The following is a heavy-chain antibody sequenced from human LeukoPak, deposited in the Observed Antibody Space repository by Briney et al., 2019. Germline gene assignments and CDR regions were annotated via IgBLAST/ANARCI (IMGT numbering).Heavy chain of an antibody. CDR3: ATDSDDF. V-gene: IGHV1-18*01. CDR2: VSLYESDT. Sequence: SVKVSCKTSRYTFNKYGLIWVRQAPGQGLEWMGWVSLYESDTKYGQNFQGRVTLTTDSSTYTAYLELKSLRFDDTAVYYCATDSDDFWGQGTLVAVSS. CDR1: RYTFNKYG. J-gene: IGHJ4*02.